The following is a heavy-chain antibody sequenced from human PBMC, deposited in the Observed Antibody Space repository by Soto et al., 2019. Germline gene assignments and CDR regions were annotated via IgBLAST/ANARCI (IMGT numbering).Heavy chain of an antibody. CDR3: ARYLYYCNSSGSEALDI. Sequence: VWYTAAEGNSSDNYVSRGLKKQRMGLEWLSVIYSGGSTYYAVSVKGRFTISRDTSKNTLYLQMNSLRAEDTAVYYCARYLYYCNSSGSEALDIRVQGTMVPGS. D-gene: IGHD3-22*01. V-gene: IGHV3-53*01. J-gene: IGHJ3*02. CDR1: EGNSSDNY. CDR2: IYSGGST.